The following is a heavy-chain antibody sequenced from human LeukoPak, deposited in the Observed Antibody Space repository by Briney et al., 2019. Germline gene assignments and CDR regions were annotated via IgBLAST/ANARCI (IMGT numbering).Heavy chain of an antibody. Sequence: PGGSLRLSCAASGFTFSNFGMNWVRQAPGKGLEGVSSISSSSGYIYYADSVKGRFTISRDNAKNSLYLQMNSLRAEDTAVYDCAGTDGYNSFDYWGQGTLVTVSS. CDR3: AGTDGYNSFDY. J-gene: IGHJ4*02. CDR2: ISSSSGYI. V-gene: IGHV3-21*01. D-gene: IGHD5-24*01. CDR1: GFTFSNFG.